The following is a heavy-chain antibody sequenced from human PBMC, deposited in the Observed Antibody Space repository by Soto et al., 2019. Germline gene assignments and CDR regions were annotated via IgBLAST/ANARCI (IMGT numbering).Heavy chain of an antibody. V-gene: IGHV3-23*01. J-gene: IGHJ4*02. CDR3: TKSRSATIYYFDF. D-gene: IGHD3-9*01. CDR1: GFTFSNYA. Sequence: EVQVLESGGGLVQPGGSLRLSCAASGFTFSNYAMNWVRQAPGKGLEWVSGISATGVKTYSADSVKGRFTMSRDNSKDTVYLEMNSLRAEDTAVYYCTKSRSATIYYFDFWGLGAQVTVSS. CDR2: ISATGVKT.